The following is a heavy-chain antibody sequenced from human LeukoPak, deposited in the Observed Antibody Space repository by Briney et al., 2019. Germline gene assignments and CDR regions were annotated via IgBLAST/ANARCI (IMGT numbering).Heavy chain of an antibody. CDR1: GYTFTGYY. CDR3: ARVGYCGGDCYGGNWYFDL. CDR2: INPNSGGT. J-gene: IGHJ2*01. Sequence: ASVKVSFKASGYTFTGYYMHWVRQAPGQGLEWMGWINPNSGGTNYAQKFQGRVTMTRDTSISTAYMELSRLRSDDTAVYYCARVGYCGGDCYGGNWYFDLWGRGTLVTVSS. D-gene: IGHD2-21*02. V-gene: IGHV1-2*02.